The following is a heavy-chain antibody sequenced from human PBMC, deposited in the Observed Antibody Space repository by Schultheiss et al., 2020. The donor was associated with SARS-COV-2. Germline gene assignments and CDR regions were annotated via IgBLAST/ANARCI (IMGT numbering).Heavy chain of an antibody. V-gene: IGHV2-70*04. CDR1: GFTFSSYAM. Sequence: LRLSCAASGFTFSSYAMHWVRQAPGKGLEWLARIDWDDDKYYSTSLKTRLTISKDTSKNQVVLTMTNMDPVDTATYYCARISYDILTGYYYYGMDVWGQGTTVTVSS. CDR2: IDWDDDK. CDR3: ARISYDILTGYYYYGMDV. J-gene: IGHJ6*02. D-gene: IGHD3-9*01.